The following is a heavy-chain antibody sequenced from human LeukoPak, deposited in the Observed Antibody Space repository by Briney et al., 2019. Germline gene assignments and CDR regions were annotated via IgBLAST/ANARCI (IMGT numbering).Heavy chain of an antibody. Sequence: PWETLSLTCTASGGSISSYYWSWIRQPPGKGLEWVGYIYYSGSNNYNPSLKSRVTISVDTSKNQYSLKLSSVTAADTAVYYCARVKEMRYYDISGYDNDAFDIWGQGTMVTVSS. J-gene: IGHJ3*02. CDR2: IYYSGSN. V-gene: IGHV4-59*01. CDR3: ARVKEMRYYDISGYDNDAFDI. CDR1: GGSISSYY. D-gene: IGHD3-22*01.